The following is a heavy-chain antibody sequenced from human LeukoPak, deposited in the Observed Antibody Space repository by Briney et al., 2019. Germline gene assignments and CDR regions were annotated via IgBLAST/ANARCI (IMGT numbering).Heavy chain of an antibody. J-gene: IGHJ4*02. D-gene: IGHD5-24*01. V-gene: IGHV6-1*01. CDR1: GGIVSTNSGS. CDR2: TYYNSNWYK. CDR3: ARGWLQSGFDY. Sequence: SQTLSLTCAISGGIVSTNSGSWNWIRQSPSRGLEWLVRTYYNSNWYKDNAASVKIRITINPDTSKHQFSLQLNSVTPEDTAVYYCARGWLQSGFDYWTQGTLVTVSS.